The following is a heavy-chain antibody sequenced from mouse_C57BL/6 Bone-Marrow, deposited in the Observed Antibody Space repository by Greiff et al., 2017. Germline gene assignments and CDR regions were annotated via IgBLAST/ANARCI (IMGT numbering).Heavy chain of an antibody. D-gene: IGHD2-3*01. CDR3: ARDTHGWLYYYAMDD. J-gene: IGHJ4*01. CDR1: GFTFTDYY. Sequence: DVMLVESGGGLVQPGGSLSLSCAASGFTFTDYYMSWVRQPPGKALEWLGFIRNKANGYTTEYSASVKGRFTISRDNSQSILYLHMNALRAADSATYDCARDTHGWLYYYAMDDWGKGTSVTVSS. V-gene: IGHV7-3*01. CDR2: IRNKANGYTT.